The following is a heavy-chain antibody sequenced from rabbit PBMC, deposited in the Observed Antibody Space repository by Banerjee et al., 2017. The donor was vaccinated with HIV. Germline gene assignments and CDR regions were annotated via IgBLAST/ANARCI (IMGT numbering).Heavy chain of an antibody. D-gene: IGHD4-2*01. CDR2: INTGSNSA. Sequence: QSLEESGGGLVKPGGTLTLTCKASGIDFSSSYWMCWVRQAPGKGLELIACINTGSNSAYYASWVISRFTITSNTNQNTVTLQMTSLTAADTATYFCARDLVGSFNFWGPGTLVTVS. CDR3: ARDLVGSFNF. CDR1: GIDFSSSYW. J-gene: IGHJ6*01. V-gene: IGHV1S43*01.